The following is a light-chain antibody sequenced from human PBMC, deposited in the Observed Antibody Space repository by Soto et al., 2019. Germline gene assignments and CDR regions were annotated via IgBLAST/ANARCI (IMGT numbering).Light chain of an antibody. CDR2: AAS. J-gene: IGKJ5*01. CDR3: QQSYTTPNT. V-gene: IGKV1-39*01. Sequence: DIQMTQSPSSLSASVGDKLTITCRASQSISSYLNWYQQKPGKAPKLLIYAASSLQSGVPSRFSGSGSGTDFTLTISSLQPEDFATYYCQQSYTTPNTFGQGTRLEIK. CDR1: QSISSY.